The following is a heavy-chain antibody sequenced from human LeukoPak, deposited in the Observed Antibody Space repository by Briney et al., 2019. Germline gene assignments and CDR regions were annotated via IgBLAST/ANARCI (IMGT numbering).Heavy chain of an antibody. V-gene: IGHV3-30*04. CDR2: ISYDGRHK. CDR3: VRTRREAAIHNAFDI. CDR1: GFTFSTYA. J-gene: IGHJ3*02. Sequence: GGSLRLSCVAYGFTFSTYALHWVRQAPGKGLEWVAVISYDGRHKYYADSVKGRCTISRDNSKNTVYLRMTSLRAEDTAVYYCVRTRREAAIHNAFDIWGQGTMVTVSS. D-gene: IGHD6-13*01.